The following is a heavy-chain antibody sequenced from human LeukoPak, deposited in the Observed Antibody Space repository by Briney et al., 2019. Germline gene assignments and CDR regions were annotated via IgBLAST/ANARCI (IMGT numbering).Heavy chain of an antibody. CDR2: INPNSGAT. Sequence: ASVKVSCKASGYTFIAYYMFWVRQAPGQGLEWMGWINPNSGATDHAQKFQGRVTMTRDTSINTSYMELTGLRSDDTAVYYCARDGYCSGTSCPFQNWGQGTLVTVSS. V-gene: IGHV1-2*02. D-gene: IGHD2-2*03. J-gene: IGHJ1*01. CDR3: ARDGYCSGTSCPFQN. CDR1: GYTFIAYY.